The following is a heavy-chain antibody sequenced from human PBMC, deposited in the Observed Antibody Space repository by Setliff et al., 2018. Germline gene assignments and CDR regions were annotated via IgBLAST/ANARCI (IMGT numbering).Heavy chain of an antibody. V-gene: IGHV1-3*01. J-gene: IGHJ6*02. CDR2: INAGNGNT. CDR1: GYTFTSYS. CDR3: ARDPRQNDNFWSGYYYYYYYGMDV. D-gene: IGHD3-3*01. Sequence: ASVKVSCKASGYTFTSYSMHWVRQAPGQSLEWMGWINAGNGNTKYSQKFQGRVTITRDTSASTAYMELSSLRSEDTAVYYCARDPRQNDNFWSGYYYYYYYGMDVWGQGPLVTVSS.